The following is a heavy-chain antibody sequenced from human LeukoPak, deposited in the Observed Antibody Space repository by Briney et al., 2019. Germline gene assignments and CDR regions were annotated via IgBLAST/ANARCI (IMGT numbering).Heavy chain of an antibody. CDR2: IWYDGSHK. Sequence: GGSLRLSCAASGFTFSSYGMYWVRQAPGTGLDWVAVIWYDGSHKSYANSVKGRFTTSRDNPKNILYLQMNSLRADDTAVYYCARDRGYSSSWSFGKHYYMDVWGKGTTVTVSS. V-gene: IGHV3-33*07. CDR3: ARDRGYSSSWSFGKHYYMDV. D-gene: IGHD6-13*01. J-gene: IGHJ6*03. CDR1: GFTFSSYG.